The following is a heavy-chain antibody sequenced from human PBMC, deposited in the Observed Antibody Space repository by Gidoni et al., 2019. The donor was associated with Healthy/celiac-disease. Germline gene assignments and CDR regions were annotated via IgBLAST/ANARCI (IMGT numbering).Heavy chain of an antibody. CDR2: IYYSGST. V-gene: IGHV4-39*01. J-gene: IGHJ4*02. CDR1: GGSISSISYY. Sequence: QLQLQASGPGRVKPSENLSLPCPVSGGSISSISYYWGWVRQPPGKGLEWIGSIYYSGSTYYNPSLKSRVTISVDTSKNQFSLKLSSVTAADTAVYYCASVKPVAGVTDYWGQGTLVTVSS. D-gene: IGHD6-19*01. CDR3: ASVKPVAGVTDY.